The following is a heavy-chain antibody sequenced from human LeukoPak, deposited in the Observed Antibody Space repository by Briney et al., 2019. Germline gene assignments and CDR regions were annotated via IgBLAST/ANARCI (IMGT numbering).Heavy chain of an antibody. D-gene: IGHD6-19*01. CDR2: ISGSGDST. Sequence: SGGSLRLSCAASGFTFSSYEMSWVRQAPGKGLEWASAISGSGDSTYYADSVKGRFTISRDNSKNTLFLLMNSLRAEDTAVYYCARETGYSSGYYRDWGQGTLVTVSS. J-gene: IGHJ4*02. CDR1: GFTFSSYE. V-gene: IGHV3-23*01. CDR3: ARETGYSSGYYRD.